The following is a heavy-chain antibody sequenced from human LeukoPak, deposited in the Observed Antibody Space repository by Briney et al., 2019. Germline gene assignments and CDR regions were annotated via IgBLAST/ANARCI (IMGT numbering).Heavy chain of an antibody. Sequence: ASVKVSCKASDYIFSTYGISWVRQAPGQGLEWMGWISAYNGNTNYAQKFQGRVSMTTDTSTRTAYMALGSLRSDDTAVYYCTRLSAGAAFDIWGRGTMVTVFS. J-gene: IGHJ3*02. CDR3: TRLSAGAAFDI. CDR1: DYIFSTYG. CDR2: ISAYNGNT. D-gene: IGHD1-14*01. V-gene: IGHV1-18*01.